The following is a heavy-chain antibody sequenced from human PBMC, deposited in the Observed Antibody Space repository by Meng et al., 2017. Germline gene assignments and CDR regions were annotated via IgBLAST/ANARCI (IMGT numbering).Heavy chain of an antibody. CDR1: GGSIRNYY. D-gene: IGHD6-19*01. CDR2: IYNTEST. Sequence: SETLSLTCTVSGGSIRNYYWSWIRQPPGKGLEWIGYIYNTESTNYNPSLESRVTISVDTPNNQFSLKLGSVTAADTAIYYCARLRGGWYNDAFDIWGRGTMVTVSS. V-gene: IGHV4-59*01. J-gene: IGHJ3*02. CDR3: ARLRGGWYNDAFDI.